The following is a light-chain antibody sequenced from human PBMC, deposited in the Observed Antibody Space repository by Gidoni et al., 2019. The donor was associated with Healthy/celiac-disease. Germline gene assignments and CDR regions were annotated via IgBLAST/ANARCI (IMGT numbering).Light chain of an antibody. CDR2: AAS. Sequence: DIQMTQSPASLSASVGDRVTITCRASQSISSYLTWYQQKPGKAPTLLIYAASSWQSGVPARFSGSGSGTDFTLTISSLQPEDFAIYYCQQRYSTPRTFGRGTKVEIK. V-gene: IGKV1-39*01. J-gene: IGKJ4*02. CDR3: QQRYSTPRT. CDR1: QSISSY.